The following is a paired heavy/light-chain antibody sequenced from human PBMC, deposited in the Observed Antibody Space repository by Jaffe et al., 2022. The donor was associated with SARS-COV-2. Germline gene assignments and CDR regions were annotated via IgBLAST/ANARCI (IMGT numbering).Heavy chain of an antibody. CDR3: ARGGLRLLGLFWLDS. CDR1: GFTFSSYS. D-gene: IGHD3-3*01. V-gene: IGHV3-21*01. Sequence: VQLVDSGGDLVKPGGSLRLSCAASGFTFSSYSMNWVRQAPGKGLEWVSSISNSGGHIYYADSVKGRFTISRDNARNSLFLQMSSLKAEDTAVYFCARGGLRLLGLFWLDSWGQGTLVTVSS. CDR2: ISNSGGHI. J-gene: IGHJ4*02.
Light chain of an antibody. J-gene: IGKJ4*01. Sequence: EIVLTQSPGTLSLSPGERATLSCRASQRVTSNYLAWYQQIPGQAPRLLIYGASTRATGIPDRFSGSGSGTDFTLTISRLEPEDFAVYYCQQYFSSPLTFGGGTKLEI. CDR2: GAS. CDR3: QQYFSSPLT. V-gene: IGKV3-20*01. CDR1: QRVTSNY.